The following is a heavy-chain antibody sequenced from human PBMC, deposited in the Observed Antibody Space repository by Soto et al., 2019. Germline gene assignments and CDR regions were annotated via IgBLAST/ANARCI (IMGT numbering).Heavy chain of an antibody. V-gene: IGHV1-69*01. CDR3: ARSQGSSTSLEIYYYYYYGMDV. J-gene: IGHJ6*02. D-gene: IGHD2-2*01. CDR1: GGTFSSYA. Sequence: QVQLVQSGAEVKKPGSSVKVSCKASGGTFSSYAISWVRQAPGQGLEWMGGIIPISGTANYAQKFQGRVTITAYESTSTAYMKLSSLRSEDTAVSYCARSQGSSTSLEIYYYYYYGMDVWGQGTTVTVSS. CDR2: IIPISGTA.